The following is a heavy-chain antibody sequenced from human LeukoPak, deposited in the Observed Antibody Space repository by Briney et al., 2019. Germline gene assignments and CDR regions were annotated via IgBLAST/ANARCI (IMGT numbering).Heavy chain of an antibody. CDR1: GFTFSSYS. CDR2: ISSSSSYI. J-gene: IGHJ6*02. CDR3: AREYSYGSLTYYYYGMDV. D-gene: IGHD5-18*01. V-gene: IGHV3-21*01. Sequence: GGSLRLSCAASGFTFSSYSMNWVRQAPGKGLEWVSSISSSSSYIYYADSVKGRFTISRDNAKNSLYLQMNSLRAEDTAVYYCAREYSYGSLTYYYYGMDVWGQGTTVTVSS.